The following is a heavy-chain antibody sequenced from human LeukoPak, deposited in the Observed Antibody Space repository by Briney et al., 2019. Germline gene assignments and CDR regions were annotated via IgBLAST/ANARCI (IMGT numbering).Heavy chain of an antibody. V-gene: IGHV4-30-2*01. D-gene: IGHD2-2*01. CDR1: GGSISSGGYY. Sequence: SQTLSLTCTVSGGSISSGGYYWSWIRQPPGKGLEWIGYIYHSGSTYYNPSLKSRDTISVDRSKNQFSLKLSSVTAADTAVYYCARTSCSSTSCLDYWGQGTLVTVSS. J-gene: IGHJ4*02. CDR3: ARTSCSSTSCLDY. CDR2: IYHSGST.